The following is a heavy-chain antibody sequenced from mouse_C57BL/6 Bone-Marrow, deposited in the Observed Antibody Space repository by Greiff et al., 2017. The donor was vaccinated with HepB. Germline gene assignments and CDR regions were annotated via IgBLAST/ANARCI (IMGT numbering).Heavy chain of an antibody. J-gene: IGHJ2*01. CDR2: IDPSDSYT. Sequence: QVQLQQPGAELVRPGTSVKLSCKASGYTFTSYWMHWVKQRPGQGLEWIGVIDPSDSYTNYNQKFKGKATLTVDTSSSAAYMQLSSLTSEESAVYYGARRSYGSSYFDYWGQGTTLAVSS. CDR3: ARRSYGSSYFDY. V-gene: IGHV1-59*01. D-gene: IGHD1-1*01. CDR1: GYTFTSYW.